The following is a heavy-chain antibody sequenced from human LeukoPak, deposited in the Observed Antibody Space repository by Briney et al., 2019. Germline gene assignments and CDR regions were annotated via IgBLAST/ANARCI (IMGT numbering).Heavy chain of an antibody. D-gene: IGHD3-22*01. V-gene: IGHV3-53*01. Sequence: GGSLRLSCAASGFTVSSNYMSWVRQAPGKGLEWVSEIYSDGSTYYAASVKGRFSISRDNSKNTVYLQVNSLRAEDTAVYYCARDQYYYDSSGYRPHDAFDIWGQGTMVTVSS. CDR3: ARDQYYYDSSGYRPHDAFDI. J-gene: IGHJ3*02. CDR1: GFTVSSNY. CDR2: IYSDGST.